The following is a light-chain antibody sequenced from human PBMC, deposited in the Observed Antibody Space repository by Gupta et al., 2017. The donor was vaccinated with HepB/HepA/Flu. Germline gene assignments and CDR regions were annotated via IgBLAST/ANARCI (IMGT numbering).Light chain of an antibody. J-gene: IGKJ5*01. V-gene: IGKV1-12*01. CDR2: STS. CDR3: QQTYSFPIA. Sequence: DIQMTQSPSSVSASAGDRVTITCRASQSISKWLIWYQQKPGEAPSLLIHSTSTLQTGVPSRFSGSGSWTDFTLTISSLQPEDFAAYYCQQTYSFPIAFGHGTRLEIK. CDR1: QSISKW.